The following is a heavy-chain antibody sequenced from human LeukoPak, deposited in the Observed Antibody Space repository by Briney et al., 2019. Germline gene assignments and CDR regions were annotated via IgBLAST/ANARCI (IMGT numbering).Heavy chain of an antibody. Sequence: SETLSLTCTVSGDSISSSSYYWGWIRQPPGKGLEWIGSIYYSGSTYYNPSLKSRVTISVDTSKNQFSLKLSSVTAADTAVYYCARRVGYCSSTSCDYYFDYWGQGTLVTVSS. V-gene: IGHV4-39*01. CDR2: IYYSGST. CDR3: ARRVGYCSSTSCDYYFDY. CDR1: GDSISSSSYY. D-gene: IGHD2-2*01. J-gene: IGHJ4*02.